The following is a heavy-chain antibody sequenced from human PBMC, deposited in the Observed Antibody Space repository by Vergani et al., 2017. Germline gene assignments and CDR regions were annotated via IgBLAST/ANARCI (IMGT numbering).Heavy chain of an antibody. V-gene: IGHV3-30*02. J-gene: IGHJ4*02. CDR1: GFTLSNYD. Sequence: QVQLVESGGGVVQRGGSLSLSCATSGFTLSNYDMQWIRQGPGKGLEFVAFIQFVGSNQYYADSVKGRFTLSRDFSKNTLYLQMNSLRTDDTATYYCAKHFRGWGIDYWGQGTQVIVSS. D-gene: IGHD3-16*01. CDR2: IQFVGSNQ. CDR3: AKHFRGWGIDY.